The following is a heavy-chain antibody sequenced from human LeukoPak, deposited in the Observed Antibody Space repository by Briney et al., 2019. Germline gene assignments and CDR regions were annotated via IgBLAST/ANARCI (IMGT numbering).Heavy chain of an antibody. J-gene: IGHJ4*02. CDR1: GFIFSSYT. Sequence: GGSLRLSCAASGFIFSSYTMHWVRQAPGKGLEWVGNIKEDGNEDYYVDSVEGRFVIFRDNAKNSLYLQMHSLRAEDTAVYYCTRGDRGYAESLYWGRGTLVTVSS. D-gene: IGHD5-12*01. CDR3: TRGDRGYAESLY. V-gene: IGHV3-7*02. CDR2: IKEDGNED.